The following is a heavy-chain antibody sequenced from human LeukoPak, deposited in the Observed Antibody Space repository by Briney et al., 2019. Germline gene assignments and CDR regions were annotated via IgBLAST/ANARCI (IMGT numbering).Heavy chain of an antibody. D-gene: IGHD6-19*01. V-gene: IGHV1-2*02. CDR3: ARDLSNLGGIAVAGTFFY. CDR2: INPNSGGT. J-gene: IGHJ4*02. Sequence: ASVKVSCKASGYTFTGYYMHWVRQAPGQGLEWMGWINPNSGGTNYAQKFQGRVTMTRDTSISTAYMELSRLRSDDTAVYYCARDLSNLGGIAVAGTFFYWGQGTLVTVSS. CDR1: GYTFTGYY.